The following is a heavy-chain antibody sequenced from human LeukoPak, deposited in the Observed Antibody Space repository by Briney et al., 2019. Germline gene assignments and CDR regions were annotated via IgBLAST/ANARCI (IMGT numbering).Heavy chain of an antibody. Sequence: YPGGSLRLSCAASGFIFSSDVMSWVRQAPGKGLEWVSTISANGGDTNYADSVKGRFTISRDNSKSTLYLQMNSLRAEDTAVYYCAADLSVGPSRYDPWGQGTLVTVSS. CDR2: ISANGGDT. J-gene: IGHJ5*02. D-gene: IGHD1-26*01. CDR1: GFIFSSDV. CDR3: AADLSVGPSRYDP. V-gene: IGHV3-23*01.